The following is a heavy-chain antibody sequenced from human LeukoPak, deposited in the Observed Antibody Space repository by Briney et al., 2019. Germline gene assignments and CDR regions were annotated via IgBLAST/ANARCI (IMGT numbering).Heavy chain of an antibody. D-gene: IGHD2-8*01. CDR3: VRDSYYALDI. CDR1: GFIFSTST. J-gene: IGHJ3*02. CDR2: ISSSSSTV. V-gene: IGHV3-48*04. Sequence: PGGSLRLSCAASGFIFSTSTMNWVRQAPGKGLEWVSYISSSSSTVFHADSVKGRFTISRDNAKSSLFLHMNSLRAEDTAIYYCVRDSYYALDIWGQGTVVAVSS.